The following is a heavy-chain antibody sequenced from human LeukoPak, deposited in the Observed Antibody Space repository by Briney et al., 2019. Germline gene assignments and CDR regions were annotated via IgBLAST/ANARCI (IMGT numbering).Heavy chain of an antibody. CDR3: AKYGGNSGVDY. CDR1: GFTFSSYG. J-gene: IGHJ4*02. Sequence: GGSLRLSCAASGFTFSSYGMHWVRQAPGKGLEWVSFIRYDGSNEYYADSVRGRFTISRDNSKNTLYLQMNSLRAEDTAVYYCAKYGGNSGVDYWGQGTLVTVSS. D-gene: IGHD4-23*01. V-gene: IGHV3-30*02. CDR2: IRYDGSNE.